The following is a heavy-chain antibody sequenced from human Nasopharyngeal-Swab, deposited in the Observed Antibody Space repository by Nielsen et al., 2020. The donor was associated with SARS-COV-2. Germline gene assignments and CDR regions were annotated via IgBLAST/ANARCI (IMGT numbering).Heavy chain of an antibody. Sequence: GESLKISCAASGFTFSSYSMNWVRQAPGKGLEWVSYISSSSSTIYYADSVKGRFTISRDNAKNSLYLQMNSLRTEDTALYYCAKVNSGGYLHYSFDYWGQGALVTVSS. J-gene: IGHJ4*02. CDR3: AKVNSGGYLHYSFDY. CDR2: ISSSSSTI. V-gene: IGHV3-48*01. D-gene: IGHD1-26*01. CDR1: GFTFSSYS.